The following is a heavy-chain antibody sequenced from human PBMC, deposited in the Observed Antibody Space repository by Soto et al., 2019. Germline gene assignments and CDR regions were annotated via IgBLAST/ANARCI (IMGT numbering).Heavy chain of an antibody. D-gene: IGHD3-22*01. J-gene: IGHJ4*01. CDR3: AREIYDDYESSGLDQ. CDR2: IYRDGNT. CDR1: GLTVMSNH. Sequence: AGGSLRLSCVASGLTVMSNHMTWVRQAPGEGVERGSIIYRDGNTYYADSLKGRFIISRGSSENTLYLQMSSLRAEDTAVYYCAREIYDDYESSGLDQWGQGSLVTVSS. V-gene: IGHV3-66*01.